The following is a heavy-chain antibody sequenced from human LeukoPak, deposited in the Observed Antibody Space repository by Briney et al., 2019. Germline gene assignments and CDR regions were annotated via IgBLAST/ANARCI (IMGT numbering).Heavy chain of an antibody. CDR1: GFTFSSHW. Sequence: GGSLRLSCAASGFTFSSHWMSWVRQAPGKGLEWVAVISYDGSNKYYADSVKGRFTISRDNSKNTLYLQMNSLRAEDTAVYYCARALTTVTILGAFDIWGQGTMVTVSS. CDR2: ISYDGSNK. J-gene: IGHJ3*02. CDR3: ARALTTVTILGAFDI. D-gene: IGHD4-17*01. V-gene: IGHV3-30*03.